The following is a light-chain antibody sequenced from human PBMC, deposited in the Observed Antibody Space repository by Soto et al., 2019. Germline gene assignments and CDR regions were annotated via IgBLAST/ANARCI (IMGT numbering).Light chain of an antibody. J-gene: IGLJ7*01. CDR3: QSYDRSLSGWV. CDR1: SSNIGADFG. V-gene: IGLV1-40*01. CDR2: VNT. Sequence: QSVLTQPPSVSGAPGQRITISCTGSSSNIGADFGVHWYQQLPGAAPKLVIFVNTNRPSGVPDRFSGFKSGTSASLAITGLQAEDEADYYCQSYDRSLSGWVFGTGTQLTVL.